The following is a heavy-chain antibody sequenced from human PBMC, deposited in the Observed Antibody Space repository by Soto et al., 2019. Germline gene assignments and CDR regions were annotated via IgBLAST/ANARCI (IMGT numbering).Heavy chain of an antibody. J-gene: IGHJ6*02. CDR2: TSYDGTNK. CDR1: GFTFSTHG. Sequence: HPGGSLRLSCEVSGFTFSTHGMHWVRQAPGKGLEWVAGTSYDGTNKYYARSVQGRFTISRENSMKTLYLQMNSLRTEATAVYYCAKDWSGARWYYDALDVWGQGSTVTVSS. CDR3: AKDWSGARWYYDALDV. V-gene: IGHV3-30*18. D-gene: IGHD2-15*01.